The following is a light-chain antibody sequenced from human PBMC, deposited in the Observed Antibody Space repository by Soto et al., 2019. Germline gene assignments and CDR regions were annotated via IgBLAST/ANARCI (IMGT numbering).Light chain of an antibody. CDR2: WAS. V-gene: IGKV4-1*01. CDR3: QQYYSNPELT. CDR1: QSLLYTSNNKNY. J-gene: IGKJ4*01. Sequence: IVMTQSPDSLAVSLGERATINCKSSQSLLYTSNNKNYLAWFQQKPGQPPRLLIYWASTRESGVPDRFSGSGSGTDFTLTISSLQSEDVAVYYCQQYYSNPELTFGGGTK.